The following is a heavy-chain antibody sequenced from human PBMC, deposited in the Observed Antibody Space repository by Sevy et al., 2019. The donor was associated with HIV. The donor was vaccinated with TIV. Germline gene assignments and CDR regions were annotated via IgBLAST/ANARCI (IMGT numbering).Heavy chain of an antibody. Sequence: ASLKVSCKVPAKTLSDLSMHWVRQAPGKGLEWMGSFDPEDGETLYAQNFRARVTMTEDTSTDTAYMELSSLRSEDTAVYYCATTKDYYDSSGDPFDYWGQGSLVTVSS. V-gene: IGHV1-24*01. CDR3: ATTKDYYDSSGDPFDY. CDR1: AKTLSDLS. D-gene: IGHD3-22*01. J-gene: IGHJ4*02. CDR2: FDPEDGET.